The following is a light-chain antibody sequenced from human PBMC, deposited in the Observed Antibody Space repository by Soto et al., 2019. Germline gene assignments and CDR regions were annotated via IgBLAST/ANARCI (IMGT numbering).Light chain of an antibody. CDR3: ATWDASLSGWV. Sequence: QSVLTQPPSVSAAPGQKVTISCSGSSSNIGNNYVSWYQQLPGTAPKLLIYDNNKRPSGIPDRFSGSKSGTSASLAIRGLQPEDEADYYCATWDASLSGWVFGGGTKLTVL. J-gene: IGLJ3*02. V-gene: IGLV1-51*01. CDR2: DNN. CDR1: SSNIGNNY.